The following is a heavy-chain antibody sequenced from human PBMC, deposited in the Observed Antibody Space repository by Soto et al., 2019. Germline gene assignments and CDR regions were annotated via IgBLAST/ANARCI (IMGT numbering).Heavy chain of an antibody. Sequence: ETLSLTCAVSGYSISSGYYWGWLRQPPGKGLEWIGSIYHSGSTYYNPSLNSRVTLSIDMTNNHVSLILNSVTAADTAVYYCARVGPWVPYYYDSSPYTFENWFDPWGQGTLVTVSS. V-gene: IGHV4-38-2*01. CDR3: ARVGPWVPYYYDSSPYTFENWFDP. D-gene: IGHD3-22*01. CDR1: GYSISSGYY. J-gene: IGHJ5*02. CDR2: IYHSGST.